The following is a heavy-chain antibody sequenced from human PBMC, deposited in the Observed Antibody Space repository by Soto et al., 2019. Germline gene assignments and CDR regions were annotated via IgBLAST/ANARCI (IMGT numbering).Heavy chain of an antibody. Sequence: GGSLRLSCAASGFTFINAWMSWVRQAPGKGLEWVGRIKSKTGGGTTAYAAPVKGRITISRDDSKDTLFLQMNSLKSEDTALYYCTTDVSGSGEFLGYWGQGTQVTVSS. J-gene: IGHJ4*02. CDR1: GFTFINAW. CDR3: TTDVSGSGEFLGY. D-gene: IGHD3-10*01. V-gene: IGHV3-15*01. CDR2: IKSKTGGGTT.